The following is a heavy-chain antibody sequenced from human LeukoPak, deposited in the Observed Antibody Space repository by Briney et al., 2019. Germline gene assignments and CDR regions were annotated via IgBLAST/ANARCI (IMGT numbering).Heavy chain of an antibody. CDR3: ARDGGHYEMDL. CDR1: GYTLTSRH. D-gene: IGHD3-3*01. CDR2: IYLTEGGT. V-gene: IGHV1-46*01. Sequence: GASVKISCKASGYTLTSRHIHWVRQAPGLGLEWMGIIYLTEGGTTDIQKFQDRVTLTRDTSTSTVYMELSRLRSDDTAVYYCARDGGHYEMDLWGQGTTVSVSS. J-gene: IGHJ6*02.